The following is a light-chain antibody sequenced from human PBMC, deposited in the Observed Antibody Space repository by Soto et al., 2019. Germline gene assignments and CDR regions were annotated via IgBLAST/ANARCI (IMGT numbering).Light chain of an antibody. V-gene: IGLV1-44*01. CDR1: SSNIGSHT. Sequence: QSVLTQPPSTSGTPVQRVAISCSGTSSNIGSHTVNWYQQLPGTAPKLLIYGDDQGHSGIPDRLSGSKSGTSASLAISGRHSGDGVDYYCASWHDRLNAPVFGGGTQLTVL. CDR3: ASWHDRLNAPV. J-gene: IGLJ3*02. CDR2: GDD.